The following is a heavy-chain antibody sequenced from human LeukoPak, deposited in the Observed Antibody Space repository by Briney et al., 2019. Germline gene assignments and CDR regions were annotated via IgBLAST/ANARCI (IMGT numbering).Heavy chain of an antibody. CDR1: GGSISRGSHY. Sequence: SETLSLTCTVSGGSISRGSHYWGWIRQPPGKELEWIGNIYYSGNSYYNPSLKSRVTISVDASKNQFSLNLSSVTAADTAVYYCARLSYGSGSHYNFYFDFWGQGTLVTVSA. CDR3: ARLSYGSGSHYNFYFDF. D-gene: IGHD3-10*01. V-gene: IGHV4-39*01. J-gene: IGHJ4*02. CDR2: IYYSGNS.